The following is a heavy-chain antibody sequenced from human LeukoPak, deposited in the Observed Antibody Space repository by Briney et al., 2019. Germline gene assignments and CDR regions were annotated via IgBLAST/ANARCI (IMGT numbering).Heavy chain of an antibody. Sequence: SETLSLTCAVSGYSISSGYYWGWIRQPPGKGLEWIGSIYHSGSTYYNPSLKSRVTISVDTSKNQFSLKLSSVTAADTAVYYCARHGIHSSWYTMDVWGKGTTVTVSS. CDR1: GYSISSGYY. D-gene: IGHD6-13*01. CDR3: ARHGIHSSWYTMDV. CDR2: IYHSGST. J-gene: IGHJ6*03. V-gene: IGHV4-38-2*01.